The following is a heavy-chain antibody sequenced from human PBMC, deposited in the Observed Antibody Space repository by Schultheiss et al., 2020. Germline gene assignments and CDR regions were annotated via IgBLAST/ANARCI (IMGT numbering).Heavy chain of an antibody. CDR3: ARAGPPYYDFWSGYYTGNWFDP. V-gene: IGHV4-31*03. D-gene: IGHD3-3*01. CDR2: IYYSGST. CDR1: GGSISSGGYY. J-gene: IGHJ5*02. Sequence: SETLSLTCTVSGGSISSGGYYWSWIRQHPGKGLEWIGYIYYSGSTYYNPSLKSRVTISVDTSKNQFSLKLSSVTAADTAVYYCARAGPPYYDFWSGYYTGNWFDPWGQGTLVNVYS.